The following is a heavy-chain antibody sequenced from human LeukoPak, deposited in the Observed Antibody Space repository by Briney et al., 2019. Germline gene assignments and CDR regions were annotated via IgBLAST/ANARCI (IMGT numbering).Heavy chain of an antibody. J-gene: IGHJ3*02. CDR3: ARTSIAARRANAFDI. CDR2: IYYIGST. CDR1: GASISSYY. D-gene: IGHD6-6*01. Sequence: SETLSLTCTVSGASISSYYWSWIRQPPGKGLEWIGYIYYIGSTNYNPSLKSRVTISVDTSKNQLSLKLSSVTAADTAVYYCARTSIAARRANAFDIWGQGTMVTVSS. V-gene: IGHV4-59*12.